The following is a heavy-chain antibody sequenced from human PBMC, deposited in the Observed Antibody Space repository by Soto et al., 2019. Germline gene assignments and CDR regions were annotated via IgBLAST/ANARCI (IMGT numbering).Heavy chain of an antibody. Sequence: ASVKVSCKASGYTFTGYYMHWVRQAPGQGLEWMGWINPNSGGTNYAQKFQGWVTMTRDTSISTAYMELSRLGSDDTAVYYCARSYSSGWLRYYYYGMDVWGQGTTVTVSS. CDR1: GYTFTGYY. CDR3: ARSYSSGWLRYYYYGMDV. V-gene: IGHV1-2*04. CDR2: INPNSGGT. J-gene: IGHJ6*02. D-gene: IGHD6-19*01.